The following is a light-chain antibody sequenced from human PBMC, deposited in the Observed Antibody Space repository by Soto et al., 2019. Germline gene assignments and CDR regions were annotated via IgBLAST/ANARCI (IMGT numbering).Light chain of an antibody. J-gene: IGLJ1*01. CDR2: EFS. Sequence: QCVPTQPRSASGPPGQTVTTSCTGTSSDIGNYTYGSWYPRAPGKPLKLITCEFSERPSGVPDRLSGSKSGNTASLTVSGLQAEDEADYYCTSYAGSNYVFGTGTKVTVL. CDR3: TSYAGSNYV. CDR1: SSDIGNYTY. V-gene: IGLV2-8*01.